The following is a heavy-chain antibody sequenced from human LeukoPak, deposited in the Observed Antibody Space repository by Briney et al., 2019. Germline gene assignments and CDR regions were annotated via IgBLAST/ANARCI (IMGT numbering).Heavy chain of an antibody. CDR3: ARGWLAETAVVTPYNY. D-gene: IGHD4-23*01. CDR2: IIPIFGKA. V-gene: IGHV1-69*13. Sequence: SVKVSCKASGGTFSNYAINWVRQAPGQGLEWMGGIIPIFGKANYAQKFQGRVTITADESTRTAYMELSSLRSEDTAVYYCARGWLAETAVVTPYNYWGRGTLVSVSS. CDR1: GGTFSNYA. J-gene: IGHJ4*02.